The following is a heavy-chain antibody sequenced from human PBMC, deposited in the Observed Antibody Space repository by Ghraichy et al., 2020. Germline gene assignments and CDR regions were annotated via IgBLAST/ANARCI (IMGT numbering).Heavy chain of an antibody. CDR1: GGSISSSCYC. V-gene: IGHV4-39*02. J-gene: IGHJ4*02. Sequence: SETLSLTCTVSGGSISSSCYCWGWTRQPPGKGLEWIGSLCYPGRTYYKPSIKRRLTLSVDTSKNQFYLKVTSVSAADTAVYYCQRETKGSSRWDWGQGTLVTVSP. D-gene: IGHD6-19*01. CDR3: QRETKGSSRWD. CDR2: LCYPGRT.